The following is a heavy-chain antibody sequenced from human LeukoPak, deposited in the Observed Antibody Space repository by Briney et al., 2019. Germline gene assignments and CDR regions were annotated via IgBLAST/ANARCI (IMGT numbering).Heavy chain of an antibody. D-gene: IGHD5-18*01. CDR1: GFTFSSYA. V-gene: IGHV3-30-3*01. CDR2: ISYDGSNK. J-gene: IGHJ3*02. CDR3: AKDSVDTTIFDAFDI. Sequence: PGGSLRLSCAASGFTFSSYAMHWVRQAPGKGLEWVAVISYDGSNKYYADSVKGRFTISRDNSKNTLYLQMNSLRAEDTAVYYCAKDSVDTTIFDAFDIWGQGTMVTVSP.